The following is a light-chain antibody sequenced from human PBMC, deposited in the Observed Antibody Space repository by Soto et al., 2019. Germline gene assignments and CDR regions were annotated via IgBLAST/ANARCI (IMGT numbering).Light chain of an antibody. CDR1: QTINSY. J-gene: IGKJ3*01. CDR2: VAS. Sequence: DIQMTQSPSSLSASVGDTVTITCRASQTINSYLNWYQQKPGQAPKLLIYVASSLQSGVPSRFSGCGSGTDFTLTISSXEPEDFATYYCQQSYNIPLTFGPGTKVDTK. CDR3: QQSYNIPLT. V-gene: IGKV1-39*01.